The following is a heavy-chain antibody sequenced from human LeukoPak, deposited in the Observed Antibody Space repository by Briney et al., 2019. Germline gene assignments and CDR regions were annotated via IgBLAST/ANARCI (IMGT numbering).Heavy chain of an antibody. J-gene: IGHJ4*02. V-gene: IGHV3-11*01. Sequence: GGSLRLSCAASGFTFSDYYMSWIRQAPGKGLEWVSYISSSGSTIYYADSVKGRFTISRDNAKNSLYLQMNSLRAEDTAVYYGASPYYDFWRGSVDYWGQGTWSPSPQ. CDR3: ASPYYDFWRGSVDY. CDR2: ISSSGSTI. CDR1: GFTFSDYY. D-gene: IGHD3-3*01.